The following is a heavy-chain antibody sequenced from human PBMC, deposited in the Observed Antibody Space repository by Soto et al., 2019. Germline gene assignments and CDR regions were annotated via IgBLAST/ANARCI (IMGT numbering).Heavy chain of an antibody. D-gene: IGHD2-8*02. CDR3: ARNKITGPSAY. V-gene: IGHV4-28*01. CDR1: GYSISGSNW. CDR2: IYYSGST. Sequence: SETLSLTCAVSGYSISGSNWWGWIRQPPGKGLEWIGYIYYSGSTNYNPSLKSRVTISVDTSKNQFSLRLTSVTAADTAVDYCARNKITGPSAYWGHGNLVTVTS. J-gene: IGHJ4*01.